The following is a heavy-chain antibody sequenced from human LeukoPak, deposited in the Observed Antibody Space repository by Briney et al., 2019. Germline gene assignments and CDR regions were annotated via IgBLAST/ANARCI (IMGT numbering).Heavy chain of an antibody. D-gene: IGHD6-13*01. V-gene: IGHV4-61*02. J-gene: IGHJ3*02. CDR2: IYTSGST. Sequence: SQTLSLTCTVSGGSISSGSYYWSWIRQPAGKGLEWIGRIYTSGSTNYNPSLKSRVTISVDTSKIQFSLKLSSVTAADTAVYYCAREGPTGIAAAGALDIWGQGTMVTVSS. CDR3: AREGPTGIAAAGALDI. CDR1: GGSISSGSYY.